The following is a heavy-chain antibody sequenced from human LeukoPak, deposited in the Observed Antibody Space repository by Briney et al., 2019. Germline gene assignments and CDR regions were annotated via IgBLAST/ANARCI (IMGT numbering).Heavy chain of an antibody. V-gene: IGHV4-61*02. D-gene: IGHD3-9*01. Sequence: SETLSLTCTVSGGSISSGSYYWRWLRQPAGRGLEWIGRIYTSGSTNYNPSLKSRVTISVDTSKNQFSLKLSSVTAADTAVYYCARDTLLLRYFDWSPMDVWGKGTTVTVSS. CDR1: GGSISSGSYY. CDR2: IYTSGST. CDR3: ARDTLLLRYFDWSPMDV. J-gene: IGHJ6*03.